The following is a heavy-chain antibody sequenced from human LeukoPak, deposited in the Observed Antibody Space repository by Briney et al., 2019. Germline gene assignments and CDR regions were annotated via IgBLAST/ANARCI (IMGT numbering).Heavy chain of an antibody. V-gene: IGHV3-53*01. CDR1: GFTVSSNY. J-gene: IGHJ4*02. D-gene: IGHD3-10*01. Sequence: GGSLRLSCAASGFTVSSNYMSWVRQAPGKGLEWVSVIYSGGSTYYADSVKGRFTISRDNSKNALYLQMNSLRAEDTAVYYCARDGEGPNYGSGSSYFDHWGQGTLVTVSS. CDR3: ARDGEGPNYGSGSSYFDH. CDR2: IYSGGST.